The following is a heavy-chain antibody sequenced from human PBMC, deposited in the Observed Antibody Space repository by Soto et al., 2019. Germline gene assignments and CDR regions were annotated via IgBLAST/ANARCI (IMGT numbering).Heavy chain of an antibody. CDR2: IYPGDSDT. CDR1: GYRFSTYW. Sequence: PGESLKISCKGSGYRFSTYWIGWVRQMPGKDLEWMGIIYPGDSDTRYSPSFQGQVTISADKSISTAYLQWSSLKASDTAMYYCARAVGCSGRAGNAFEIWGQGTMVSVSS. D-gene: IGHD3-10*02. J-gene: IGHJ3*02. V-gene: IGHV5-51*01. CDR3: ARAVGCSGRAGNAFEI.